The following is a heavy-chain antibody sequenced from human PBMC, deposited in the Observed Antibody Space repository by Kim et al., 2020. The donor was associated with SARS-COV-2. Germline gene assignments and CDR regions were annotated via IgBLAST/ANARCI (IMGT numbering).Heavy chain of an antibody. CDR2: ILYDESHQ. CDR1: GFTFTDYP. V-gene: IGHV3-30*04. Sequence: GGSPRLSCAASGFTFTDYPIHWVRQAPGKGLEWLAVILYDESHQLYADSVKGRFTISRDNSKNSVYLQMSSLRAEDTAFYYCARGSSNYVWGTYRYTFD. J-gene: IGHJ4*01. D-gene: IGHD3-16*02. CDR3: ARGSSNYVWGTYRYTFD.